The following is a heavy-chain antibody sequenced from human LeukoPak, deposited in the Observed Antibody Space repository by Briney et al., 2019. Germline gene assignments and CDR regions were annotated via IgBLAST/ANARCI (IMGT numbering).Heavy chain of an antibody. J-gene: IGHJ4*02. Sequence: PGGSLRLSCAASGFTFSSYGMSWVRQAPGKGLEWVSAISGSGGSTYYADSVKGRFTISRDNSKNTLYLQMNSLRAEDTAVYYCAKAPGRYCSGGSCYLGYWGQGTLVTVSS. CDR2: ISGSGGST. D-gene: IGHD2-15*01. CDR1: GFTFSSYG. CDR3: AKAPGRYCSGGSCYLGY. V-gene: IGHV3-23*01.